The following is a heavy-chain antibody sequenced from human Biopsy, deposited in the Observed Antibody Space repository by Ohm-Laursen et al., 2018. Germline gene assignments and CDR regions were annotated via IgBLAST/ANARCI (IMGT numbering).Heavy chain of an antibody. CDR1: GGTFSNYG. V-gene: IGHV1-69*06. D-gene: IGHD3-9*01. CDR2: NIPILGTG. CDR3: ATKLTGYFHH. J-gene: IGHJ1*01. Sequence: SVKVSCKTPGGTFSNYGVNWVRQAPGQGLEWLGGNIPILGTGNYAQKFQDRVTVAADTSTSTATMELRSLRSDDTAVYFCATKLTGYFHHWGQGTLVIVSS.